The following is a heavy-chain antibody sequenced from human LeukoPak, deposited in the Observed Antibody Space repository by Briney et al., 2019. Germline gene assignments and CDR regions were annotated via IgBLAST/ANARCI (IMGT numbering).Heavy chain of an antibody. J-gene: IGHJ3*02. CDR1: GYTFTGYY. D-gene: IGHD3-3*01. Sequence: ASVTVSCKASGYTFTGYYMHWVRQAPGQGLERTGWINPNSGGTNYAQKFQGWVTMTRDTPISTAYMELSRLRSDDTAVYYCARCDWSGQNDAFDIWGQGTMVTVSS. CDR2: INPNSGGT. CDR3: ARCDWSGQNDAFDI. V-gene: IGHV1-2*04.